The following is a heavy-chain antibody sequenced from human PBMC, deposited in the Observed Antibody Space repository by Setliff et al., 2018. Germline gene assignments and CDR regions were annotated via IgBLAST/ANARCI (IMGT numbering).Heavy chain of an antibody. D-gene: IGHD3-3*01. CDR3: ASRATYYNFWSGYYLY. CDR2: IYYSGST. Sequence: KTSETLSLTCTVSGGSISSSSYYWGWIRQPPGEGLEWIGSIYYSGSTYYNPSLKSRVTISVDTSKNQFSLKLSSVTAADTAVYYCASRATYYNFWSGYYLYWGQGTQVTVSS. CDR1: GGSISSSSYY. J-gene: IGHJ4*02. V-gene: IGHV4-39*07.